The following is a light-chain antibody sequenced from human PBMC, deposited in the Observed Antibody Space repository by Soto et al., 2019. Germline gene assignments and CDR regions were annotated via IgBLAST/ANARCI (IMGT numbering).Light chain of an antibody. CDR2: RAS. CDR3: QQYQNLWT. Sequence: KGITKSPSTLSVSQGERATLSSRAGQTIDSNVAWYQQRPGQAPRLLISRASTRATAVPARFSGSGSGTEFTLTIRGLQSADIALYYCQQYQNLWTFGQGTKVDIK. V-gene: IGKV3-15*01. J-gene: IGKJ1*01. CDR1: QTIDSN.